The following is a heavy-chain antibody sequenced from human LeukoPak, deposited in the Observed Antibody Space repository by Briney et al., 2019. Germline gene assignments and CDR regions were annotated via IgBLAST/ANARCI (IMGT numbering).Heavy chain of an antibody. J-gene: IGHJ4*02. D-gene: IGHD3-22*01. CDR2: IIPIFGTA. V-gene: IGHV1-69*05. CDR1: GGTFSSYA. CDR3: ARGRGYTMKGGFDY. Sequence: SVKVSCKASGGTFSSYAISWVRQAPGQGLEWMGGIIPIFGTANYAQKFQGRVTITTDESTSTAYMKLSSLRSEDTAVYYCARGRGYTMKGGFDYWGQGTLVTVSS.